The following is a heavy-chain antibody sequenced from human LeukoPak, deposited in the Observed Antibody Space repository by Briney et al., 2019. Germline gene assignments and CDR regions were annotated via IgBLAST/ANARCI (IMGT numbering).Heavy chain of an antibody. CDR3: VPAAIRNWFDP. CDR1: GFNFSSYW. CDR2: INYDGTTT. V-gene: IGHV3-74*01. Sequence: GGSLRLSCAASGFNFSSYWMHWVRQAPGKGLVWISRINYDGTTTSYADSVKGRFTISRDNSKNTLYLQMNSLRAEDTAVYYSVPAAIRNWFDPWGQGTLVTVSS. D-gene: IGHD2-2*02. J-gene: IGHJ5*02.